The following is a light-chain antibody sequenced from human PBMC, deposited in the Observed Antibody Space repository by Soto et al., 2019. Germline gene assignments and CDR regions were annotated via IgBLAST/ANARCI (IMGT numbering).Light chain of an antibody. CDR1: QNVLYSSNSKNY. Sequence: DIVMSQSPDSLPVSLGGETTINCKSTQNVLYSSNSKNYLAWYQQKPGQPPKLLIYWASTRESGVPDRFSGSGSGTDFTLTISSLQAEDVAVYYCQQYYSSPRTFGPGTKVDI. CDR3: QQYYSSPRT. CDR2: WAS. J-gene: IGKJ1*01. V-gene: IGKV4-1*01.